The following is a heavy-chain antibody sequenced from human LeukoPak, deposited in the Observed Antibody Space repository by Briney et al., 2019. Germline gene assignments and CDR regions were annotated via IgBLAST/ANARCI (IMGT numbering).Heavy chain of an antibody. Sequence: SETLSLTCTVSGGSISSSSYYWGWIRQPPGKGLEWIGSIYYSGSTYYNPSLKSRVTMSVDTSKNQFSLKLASVTAADTAVYYCARHGGDNWIYFWFDPWGQGTLVTVSS. CDR1: GGSISSSSYY. V-gene: IGHV4-39*01. CDR2: IYYSGST. J-gene: IGHJ5*02. D-gene: IGHD1-7*01. CDR3: ARHGGDNWIYFWFDP.